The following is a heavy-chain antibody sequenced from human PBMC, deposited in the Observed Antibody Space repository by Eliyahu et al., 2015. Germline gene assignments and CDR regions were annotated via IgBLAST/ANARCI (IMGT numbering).Heavy chain of an antibody. CDR1: GFXFTNAW. V-gene: IGHV3-15*05. CDR2: IKSKTDFGTT. Sequence: EVQLVESGGGLVKPGGSLKLSCAASGFXFTNAWMSWVRQAPGKGVEWVGRIKSKTDFGTTDYAEPVKGRFTISRDDSERTLYLQMTGLKTEDTAVYYCTHIISGMYSAFDYWGQGALVTVSS. CDR3: THIISGMYSAFDY. J-gene: IGHJ4*02. D-gene: IGHD6-19*01.